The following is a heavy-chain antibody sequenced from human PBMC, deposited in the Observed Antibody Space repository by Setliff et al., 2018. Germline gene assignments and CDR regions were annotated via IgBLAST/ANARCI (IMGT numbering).Heavy chain of an antibody. CDR3: ARDEGSVYDILTGYYNSIHWFDP. V-gene: IGHV3-7*03. Sequence: GGSLRLSCAASGFTFSNSWMSWVRQAPGKGLEWVANIKQDGSEKYYVDSVKGRFTISRDNAKNSLYLQMSSLRSEDTAVYYCARDEGSVYDILTGYYNSIHWFDPWGQGTLVTVSS. D-gene: IGHD3-9*01. CDR2: IKQDGSEK. CDR1: GFTFSNSW. J-gene: IGHJ5*02.